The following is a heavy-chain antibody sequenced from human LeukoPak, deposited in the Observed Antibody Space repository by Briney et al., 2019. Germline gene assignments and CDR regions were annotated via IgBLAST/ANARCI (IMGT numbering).Heavy chain of an antibody. J-gene: IGHJ4*02. CDR3: ARADIVVVPAADFDY. Sequence: VASVKVSCKASGYTFTGYYMHWVRQAPGQGLEWMGWINPNSGGTNYAQKFQGRVTMTRDTSISTAYMELSRLRSDDTAVCYCARADIVVVPAADFDYWGQGTLVTVSS. CDR2: INPNSGGT. CDR1: GYTFTGYY. D-gene: IGHD2-2*01. V-gene: IGHV1-2*02.